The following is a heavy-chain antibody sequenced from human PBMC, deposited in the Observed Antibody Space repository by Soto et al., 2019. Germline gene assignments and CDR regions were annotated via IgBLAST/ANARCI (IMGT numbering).Heavy chain of an antibody. Sequence: QVQLQESGPGLVKPSQTLSLTCTVSSDSITSGPYYWSWVRQHPGRGLEWIGYIYYRGNSYYNPSLTSRISISLDGSKNQFSLELNSVTAADTAVYYCARSGGSNSWYGVFDFWGQGTLVTVSS. CDR1: SDSITSGPYY. J-gene: IGHJ4*02. CDR2: IYYRGNS. CDR3: ARSGGSNSWYGVFDF. D-gene: IGHD2-15*01. V-gene: IGHV4-31*03.